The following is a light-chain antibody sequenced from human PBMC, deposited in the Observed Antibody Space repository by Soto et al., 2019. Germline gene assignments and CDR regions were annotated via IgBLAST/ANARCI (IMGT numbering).Light chain of an antibody. V-gene: IGLV2-23*01. Sequence: QSVLTQPASVSGSPGQSITISCTGTSSDVGSYNLVSWYQQHPGKAPKLMIYEGSKRPSGVSNRFSGSKSGNTASLTISGLRAEDEADYYCCSYAGSSPVFGGGTKLTVL. CDR1: SSDVGSYNL. J-gene: IGLJ2*01. CDR2: EGS. CDR3: CSYAGSSPV.